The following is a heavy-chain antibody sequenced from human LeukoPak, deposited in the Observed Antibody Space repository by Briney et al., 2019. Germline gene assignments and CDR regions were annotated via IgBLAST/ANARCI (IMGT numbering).Heavy chain of an antibody. Sequence: SGGSLRLSCAASGFTFSSFSMHWVRKAPGKGLEYISSINSDGGGTYYANSVKGRFTISRDNSKNTLWLQMGSLRAEDMAVYYCARSNGIVGATTFDYWGQGTLVTVSS. CDR3: ARSNGIVGATTFDY. CDR2: INSDGGGT. V-gene: IGHV3-64*01. D-gene: IGHD1-26*01. J-gene: IGHJ4*02. CDR1: GFTFSSFS.